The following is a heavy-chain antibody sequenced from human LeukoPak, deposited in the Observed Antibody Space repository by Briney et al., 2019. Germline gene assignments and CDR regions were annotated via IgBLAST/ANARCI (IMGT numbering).Heavy chain of an antibody. J-gene: IGHJ4*02. D-gene: IGHD3-16*02. CDR3: ARTPSYDYVWGSYRYPSDY. Sequence: SETLSLTCTVSGGSISSYYWSWIRQPPGKGLEWIGYIYYTGSTNYNPSLKSRVTISVDTSKNQFSLKLSSVTAADTAVYYCARTPSYDYVWGSYRYPSDYWGQGTLVTVSS. CDR1: GGSISSYY. V-gene: IGHV4-59*08. CDR2: IYYTGST.